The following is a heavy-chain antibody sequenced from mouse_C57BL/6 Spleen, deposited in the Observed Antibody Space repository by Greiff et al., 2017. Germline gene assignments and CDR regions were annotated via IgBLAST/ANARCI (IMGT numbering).Heavy chain of an antibody. Sequence: DVMLVESGGGLVQPGGSLKLSCAASGFTFSDYGMAWVRQAPRKGPEWVAFISNLAYSIYYADTVTGRFTISRENAKNTLYLEMSSLRSEDTAMYYCARHESSGWFAYWGQGTLVTVSA. CDR3: ARHESSGWFAY. CDR1: GFTFSDYG. D-gene: IGHD3-2*02. CDR2: ISNLAYSI. J-gene: IGHJ3*01. V-gene: IGHV5-15*01.